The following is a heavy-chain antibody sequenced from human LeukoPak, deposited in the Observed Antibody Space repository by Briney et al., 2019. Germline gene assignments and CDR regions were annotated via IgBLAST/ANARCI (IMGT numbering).Heavy chain of an antibody. CDR3: AKEKYYYDSSGYYPFDY. CDR2: ISGSGGST. D-gene: IGHD3-22*01. Sequence: GGSLRLSCVASGFTFSSYAMSWVRQAPGKGLEWVSAISGSGGSTYYADSVKGRFTISRDNSKNTLYLQMNSLRAEDTAVYYCAKEKYYYDSSGYYPFDYWGQGTLVTVSS. V-gene: IGHV3-23*01. CDR1: GFTFSSYA. J-gene: IGHJ4*02.